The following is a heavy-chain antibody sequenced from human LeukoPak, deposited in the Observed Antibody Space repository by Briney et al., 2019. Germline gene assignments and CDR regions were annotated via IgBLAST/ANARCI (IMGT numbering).Heavy chain of an antibody. CDR3: TRDPEMATILFGY. J-gene: IGHJ4*02. Sequence: GASVKVSCKASGYTFTGYHMHWVRQALGQGLEWMGWINPNTGDTNYAQKFQGRVTMTRDTSISAAYMELSWLRSDDTAVYYCTRDPEMATILFGYWGQGTLVTVSS. CDR1: GYTFTGYH. CDR2: INPNTGDT. V-gene: IGHV1-2*02. D-gene: IGHD5-24*01.